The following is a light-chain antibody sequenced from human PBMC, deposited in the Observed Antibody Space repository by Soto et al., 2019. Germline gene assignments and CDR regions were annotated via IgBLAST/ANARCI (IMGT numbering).Light chain of an antibody. Sequence: EVVLWQSLATPSLSPEERDALSCRASQSVGSSYLAWYQHKSGQAPRLLIYGASTRATGIPDRFSGSGSGTEFTLTIISLQSADFAVYYCHQYNNWPSWTFGQGTKVDI. CDR2: GAS. CDR3: HQYNNWPSWT. J-gene: IGKJ1*01. CDR1: QSVGSS. V-gene: IGKV3-15*01.